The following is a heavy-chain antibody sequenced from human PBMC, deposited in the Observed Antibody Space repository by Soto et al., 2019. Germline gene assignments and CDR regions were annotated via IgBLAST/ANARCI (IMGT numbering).Heavy chain of an antibody. D-gene: IGHD3-10*01. V-gene: IGHV2-70*04. CDR2: IDWDDDK. Sequence: GSGPTLVNPTPPLTLTCTFSGFSLSTSGMRVSWIRQPPGKALEWLARIDWDDDKFYSTSLKTRLTISKDTSKNQVVLTMTNMDPVDTATYYCARSPLWFGELSAFDYWGQGTLVTVSS. CDR3: ARSPLWFGELSAFDY. J-gene: IGHJ4*02. CDR1: GFSLSTSGMR.